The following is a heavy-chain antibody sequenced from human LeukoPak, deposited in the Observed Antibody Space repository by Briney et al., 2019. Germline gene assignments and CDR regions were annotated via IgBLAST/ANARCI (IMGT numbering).Heavy chain of an antibody. V-gene: IGHV3-33*06. CDR1: GFTFSSYG. D-gene: IGHD4-17*01. Sequence: PGGSLRLSCAASGFTFSSYGMHRVRQAPGKGLEWVAVIWYDGSNKYYADSVKGRFTISRDNSKNTLYLQMNSLRAEDTAVYYCAKSDDYGDYGTSDYWGQGALVTVSS. CDR3: AKSDDYGDYGTSDY. J-gene: IGHJ4*02. CDR2: IWYDGSNK.